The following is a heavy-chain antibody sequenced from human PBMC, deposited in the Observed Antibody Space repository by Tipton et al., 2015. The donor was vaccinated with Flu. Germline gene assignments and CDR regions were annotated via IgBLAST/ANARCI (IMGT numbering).Heavy chain of an antibody. V-gene: IGHV4-39*07. D-gene: IGHD4-11*01. Sequence: TLSLTCTVSGGSISSSSYYWGWIRQPPGKGLEWIGSIRSGGGTIYNPSLKSRVTLSIDTSKNQFSLKMKSVTASDMAVYYCARRDYSNYVSDPKSWFDPWGQGTLVAVSS. CDR3: ARRDYSNYVSDPKSWFDP. J-gene: IGHJ5*02. CDR2: IRSGGGT. CDR1: GGSISSSSYY.